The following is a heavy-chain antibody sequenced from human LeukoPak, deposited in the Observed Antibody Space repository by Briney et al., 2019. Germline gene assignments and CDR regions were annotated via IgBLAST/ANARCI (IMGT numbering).Heavy chain of an antibody. V-gene: IGHV4-59*04. CDR2: IFYSGNT. CDR1: GGSISSYY. D-gene: IGHD5-18*01. J-gene: IGHJ4*02. Sequence: PSETLSLTCTVSGGSISSYYWSWIRQPPGKGLEWIGNIFYSGNTYYNPSLKSRVTISVDTSKNQFSLRLSSVTAADTAVYYCARLGGYSYGSSYYFDYWGQGTLVTVSS. CDR3: ARLGGYSYGSSYYFDY.